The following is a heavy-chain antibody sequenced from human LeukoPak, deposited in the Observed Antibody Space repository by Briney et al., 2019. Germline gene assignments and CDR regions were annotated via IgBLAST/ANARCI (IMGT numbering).Heavy chain of an antibody. D-gene: IGHD1-14*01. CDR3: ARLVSVDWFDP. V-gene: IGHV3-21*01. CDR1: GFTFSSYS. J-gene: IGHJ5*02. CDR2: ISSSSSYI. Sequence: PGGSLRLSCAASGFTFSSYSMNWVRQAPGKGLEWVSSISSSSSYIYYADSVKGRFTISKDNAKNSLYLQMNSLRAEDTAVYYCARLVSVDWFDPWGQGTLVTVSS.